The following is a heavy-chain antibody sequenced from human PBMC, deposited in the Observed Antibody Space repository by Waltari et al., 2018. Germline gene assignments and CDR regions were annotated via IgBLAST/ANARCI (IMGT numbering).Heavy chain of an antibody. V-gene: IGHV4-59*11. CDR2: IYYNGAT. CDR3: ARDRVVPADEPDYYGLDV. J-gene: IGHJ6*02. Sequence: QVHLQESGPGQVKPSETLSLTCDVSRGSIRSHYWSWIRRPPGKGLEWIGYIYYNGATNYNPSLMSRVTLSVDTAKNQCSLKLSAVTAADTAVYYCARDRVVPADEPDYYGLDVWGQGTTVTVSS. D-gene: IGHD2-2*01. CDR1: RGSIRSHY.